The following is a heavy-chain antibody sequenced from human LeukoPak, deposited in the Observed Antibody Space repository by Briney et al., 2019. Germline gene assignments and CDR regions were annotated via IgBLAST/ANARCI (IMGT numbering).Heavy chain of an antibody. CDR1: GYTFTVYY. CDR3: ARAGGYCSGGSCYWDYFDY. D-gene: IGHD2-15*01. Sequence: GASVKVSCKASGYTFTVYYMHWVRQAPGQGLEWMGWINPNSGGTNYAQKFQGRVTMTRDTSISTAYMELSRLRSDDTAVYYCARAGGYCSGGSCYWDYFDYWGQGTLVTVSS. CDR2: INPNSGGT. V-gene: IGHV1-2*02. J-gene: IGHJ4*02.